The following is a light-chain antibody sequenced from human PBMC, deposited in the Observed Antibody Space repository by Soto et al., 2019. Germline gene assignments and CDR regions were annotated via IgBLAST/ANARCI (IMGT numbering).Light chain of an antibody. CDR2: DAS. V-gene: IGKV3-20*01. CDR3: QHYSSSPVT. Sequence: EIVLTQSPGTLSLSPGESATLSCRASQSVRSSYLAWYQQKPGQPPRLLIYDASSRANGVPDRFRGSGSGTDFTLSLSRLEPEDFAVYYCQHYSSSPVTFGQGTKVEIK. J-gene: IGKJ1*01. CDR1: QSVRSSY.